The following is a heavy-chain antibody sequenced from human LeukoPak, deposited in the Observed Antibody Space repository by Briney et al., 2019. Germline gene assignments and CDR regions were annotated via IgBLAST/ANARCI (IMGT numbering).Heavy chain of an antibody. J-gene: IGHJ5*02. V-gene: IGHV1-46*01. CDR3: ARTSRYFGFDP. CDR1: GYTFTSYY. Sequence: ASVKVSCRASGYTFTSYYMHWVRRAPGQGLEWMGIINPSGGSTSYAQKFQGRVTMTRDTSTSTVYMELSSLRSEDTAVYYCARTSRYFGFDPWGQGTLVTVSS. CDR2: INPSGGST. D-gene: IGHD3-9*01.